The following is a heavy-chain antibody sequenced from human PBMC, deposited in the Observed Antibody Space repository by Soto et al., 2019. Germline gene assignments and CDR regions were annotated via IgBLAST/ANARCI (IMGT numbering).Heavy chain of an antibody. Sequence: PGGALRLSCAASGLTFINYAMHWVRQAPGKGLEWVAVIRCDGSHENYADSVKGRFTISRDNSKNILYLQMNSLRAEDTALYYCVGQMYSSGWAAVSPWGQGTLVPVSS. CDR3: VGQMYSSGWAAVSP. V-gene: IGHV3-30*02. CDR2: IRCDGSHE. J-gene: IGHJ5*02. CDR1: GLTFINYA. D-gene: IGHD6-19*01.